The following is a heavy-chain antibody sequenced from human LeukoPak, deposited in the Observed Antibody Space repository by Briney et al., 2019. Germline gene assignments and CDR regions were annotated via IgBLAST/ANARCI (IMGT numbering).Heavy chain of an antibody. V-gene: IGHV3-74*01. J-gene: IGHJ6*02. CDR1: GFTFSDYW. CDR3: VSHSRYNMHV. CDR2: IISDGSSV. Sequence: GGSLRLSCIASGFTFSDYWMHWVRQAPGKGPVWVSRIISDGSSVSYVDSVKGRFTMSRDNAKNTLYLQMNSLRVEDTAVYYCVSHSRYNMHVWGQGTTVTVSS. D-gene: IGHD1-14*01.